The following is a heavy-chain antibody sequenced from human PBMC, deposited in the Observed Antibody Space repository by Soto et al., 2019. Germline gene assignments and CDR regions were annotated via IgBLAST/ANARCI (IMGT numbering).Heavy chain of an antibody. Sequence: GGSLRLSCAASGFTFSSYAMHWVRQAPGKGLEWVAVISYDGSNKYYADSVKGRFTISRDNSKNTLYLQMNSLRAEDTAVYYCARVDSSGSYFDSWGQGTLVTVSS. CDR1: GFTFSSYA. D-gene: IGHD3-22*01. CDR3: ARVDSSGSYFDS. J-gene: IGHJ4*02. V-gene: IGHV3-30-3*01. CDR2: ISYDGSNK.